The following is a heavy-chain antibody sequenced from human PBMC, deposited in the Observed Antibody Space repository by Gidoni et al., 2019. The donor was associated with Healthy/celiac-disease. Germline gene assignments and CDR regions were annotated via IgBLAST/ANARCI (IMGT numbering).Heavy chain of an antibody. J-gene: IGHJ4*02. CDR1: GYRVTSYW. CDR3: AIPCSGGSCYAWDY. D-gene: IGHD2-15*01. V-gene: IGHV5-51*01. Sequence: EVQLVQAGAEVKKPGESVKSYGKGSGYRVTSYWIGWVRQMPGKGLEWMGIIYPGASSPRYSPSFPGQVTISADTSISTAYLQWISLTASYTSMYYCAIPCSGGSCYAWDYWGQGTLVTVSS. CDR2: IYPGASSP.